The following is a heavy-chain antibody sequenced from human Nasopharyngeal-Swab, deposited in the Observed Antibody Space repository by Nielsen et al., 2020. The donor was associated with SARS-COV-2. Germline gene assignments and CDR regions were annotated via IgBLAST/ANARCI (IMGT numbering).Heavy chain of an antibody. CDR3: ARGRGLPWFDP. CDR2: INHSGST. CDR1: GGSFSGYY. Sequence: SETLSLTCAVYGGSFSGYYWSWIRQPPGKGLEWIGDINHSGSTNYNPSLKSRVTMSVDTSKNQFSLKLSSVTAADTAVYYCARGRGLPWFDPWGQGTLVTVSS. V-gene: IGHV4-34*01. D-gene: IGHD4-11*01. J-gene: IGHJ5*02.